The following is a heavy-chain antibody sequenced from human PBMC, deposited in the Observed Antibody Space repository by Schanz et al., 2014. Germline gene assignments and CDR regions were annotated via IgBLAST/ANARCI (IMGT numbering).Heavy chain of an antibody. CDR1: GYTFTSHG. CDR2: ISPYNGNT. D-gene: IGHD5-18*01. Sequence: QEQLVQSGAEVRKPGASVKVSCKASGYTFTSHGISWVRQAPGQGLEWMGWISPYNGNTNYAQKLQGRVTMTADTSTSTAYMELRSLRSDDTALYYCTRGGYSYALSAFDIWGQGTMVTVSS. J-gene: IGHJ3*02. V-gene: IGHV1-18*01. CDR3: TRGGYSYALSAFDI.